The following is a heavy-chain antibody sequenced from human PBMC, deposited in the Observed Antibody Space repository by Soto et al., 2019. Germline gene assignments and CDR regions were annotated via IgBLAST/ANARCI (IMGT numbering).Heavy chain of an antibody. D-gene: IGHD3-10*01. V-gene: IGHV3-74*01. CDR3: ARSGVGWFDP. CDR2: INTDGTTT. J-gene: IGHJ5*02. Sequence: VQLVESGGGLVQPGGSLRLSCAASGFTFSSHWMHWARQAPGKGLVWVSRINTDGTTTTYADSVKGRFTISRDNAKNTLYLQMNSLRAEDTAVYYCARSGVGWFDPWGQGTLVTVSS. CDR1: GFTFSSHW.